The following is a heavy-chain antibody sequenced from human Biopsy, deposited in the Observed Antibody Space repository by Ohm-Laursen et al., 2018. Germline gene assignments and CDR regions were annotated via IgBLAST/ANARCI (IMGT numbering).Heavy chain of an antibody. Sequence: SLRLSCTASGFTFRDYPMNWVRQAPGKGLGWVSTISGSGGSTYYADSVKGRFTISRDASKNTLYLLMNSLRAEDTAMYYCAKGGYCTTTSCYMDVDYWGQGTLVTVSS. CDR2: ISGSGGST. CDR3: AKGGYCTTTSCYMDVDY. V-gene: IGHV3-23*01. CDR1: GFTFRDYP. J-gene: IGHJ4*02. D-gene: IGHD2-2*02.